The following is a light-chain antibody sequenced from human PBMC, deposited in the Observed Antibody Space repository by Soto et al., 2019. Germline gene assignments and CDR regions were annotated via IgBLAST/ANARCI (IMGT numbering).Light chain of an antibody. J-gene: IGLJ1*01. Sequence: QSVLTQPPSASGSPGQAVTISCTGTSSDVGAYKFVSWYQQNPGKAPKLIIYDVTKRPTAVHDRFSGSKSGNTASLTVSGLQAEDEADYYCSSYAGNSNYVFGSGTKVTVL. V-gene: IGLV2-8*01. CDR1: SSDVGAYKF. CDR3: SSYAGNSNYV. CDR2: DVT.